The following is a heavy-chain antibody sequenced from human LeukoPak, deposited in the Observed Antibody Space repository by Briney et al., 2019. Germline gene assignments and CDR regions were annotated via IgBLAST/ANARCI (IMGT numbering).Heavy chain of an antibody. J-gene: IGHJ4*02. CDR3: ARDRNPYYDGSGYGYC. CDR1: GGTFSSYA. D-gene: IGHD3-22*01. V-gene: IGHV1-69*13. CDR2: IIPIFGTA. Sequence: SVKVSCKASGGTFSSYAISWVRQAPGQGLEWMGGIIPIFGTANYAQKFQGRVTITADESTSTAYMELRSLRSDDTAIYYCARDRNPYYDGSGYGYCWGQGTLVTVSS.